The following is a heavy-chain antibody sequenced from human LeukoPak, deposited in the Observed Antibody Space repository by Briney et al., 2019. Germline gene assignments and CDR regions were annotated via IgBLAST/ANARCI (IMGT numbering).Heavy chain of an antibody. CDR1: GGSISSSIYY. Sequence: SETLSLTCTVSGGSISSSIYYWGWIRQPPGKGLEWIGSIYYSGSTYYNPSLKSRVTISVDTSKNQFSLKLSSVTAADTAVYYCARSYDYLWGSYRPTDYGMDVWGQGTTVTVSS. CDR2: IYYSGST. V-gene: IGHV4-39*01. D-gene: IGHD3-16*02. CDR3: ARSYDYLWGSYRPTDYGMDV. J-gene: IGHJ6*02.